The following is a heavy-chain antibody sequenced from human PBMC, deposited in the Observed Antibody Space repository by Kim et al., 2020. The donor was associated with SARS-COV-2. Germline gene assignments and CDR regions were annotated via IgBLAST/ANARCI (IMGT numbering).Heavy chain of an antibody. D-gene: IGHD3-22*01. CDR3: ATYYYYDSGGYPFDY. V-gene: IGHV1-69*06. CDR2: IIPIFGTA. Sequence: SVKVSCKASGGTFSNYAISWVRQAPGQGFEWMGKIIPIFGTASYAQKFQGRVTITADKSTSTAYMELSSLRSEDTAVYYCATYYYYDSGGYPFDYWGQGTLVTVSS. CDR1: GGTFSNYA. J-gene: IGHJ4*02.